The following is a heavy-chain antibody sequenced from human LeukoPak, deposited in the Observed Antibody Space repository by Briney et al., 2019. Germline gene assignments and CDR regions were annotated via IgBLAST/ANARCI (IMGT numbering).Heavy chain of an antibody. J-gene: IGHJ4*02. CDR3: AKDTLSGSYRYDYFDY. CDR2: ISWNSGSI. CDR1: GFTFDDYA. V-gene: IGHV3-9*01. Sequence: GGSLRLSCAASGFTFDDYAMHWVRQAPGKGLEWVSGISWNSGSIGYADSVKGRFTISRDNAKNSLYLQMNSLRAEDTALHYCAKDTLSGSYRYDYFDYWGQGTLVTVSS. D-gene: IGHD3-16*02.